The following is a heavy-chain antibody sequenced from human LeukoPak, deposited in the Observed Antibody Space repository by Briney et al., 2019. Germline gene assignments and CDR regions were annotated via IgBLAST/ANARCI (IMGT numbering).Heavy chain of an antibody. Sequence: SETLPLTCTVSGGSLSSRSYYWGWIRQPPGKGLEWLGSIYYSGSTYYNPSLQSRVTISVDTSKNQFSLKLNSVTAADTAVYYCASFYCSGGSCYQYFSYYYMDVWGKGTTVTISS. CDR2: IYYSGST. V-gene: IGHV4-39*01. J-gene: IGHJ6*03. CDR1: GGSLSSRSYY. D-gene: IGHD2-15*01. CDR3: ASFYCSGGSCYQYFSYYYMDV.